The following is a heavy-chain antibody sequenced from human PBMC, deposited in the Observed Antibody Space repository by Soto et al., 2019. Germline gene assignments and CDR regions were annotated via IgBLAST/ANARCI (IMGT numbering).Heavy chain of an antibody. V-gene: IGHV3-33*01. CDR2: IWYDGSNK. CDR1: GFTFSSYG. D-gene: IGHD1-26*01. Sequence: QVQLVESGGGVVQPGRSLRLSCAASGFTFSSYGMHWVRQAPGKGLEWVAVIWYDGSNKYYADSVKGRFTISRDNSKNTLYLQMSSLRAEDTAVYYCARDWKSQVGEFDYWGQGTLVTVSS. J-gene: IGHJ4*02. CDR3: ARDWKSQVGEFDY.